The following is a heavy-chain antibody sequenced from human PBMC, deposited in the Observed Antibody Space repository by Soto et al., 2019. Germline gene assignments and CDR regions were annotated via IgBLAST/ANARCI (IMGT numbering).Heavy chain of an antibody. CDR3: ARGRDFGTFDY. Sequence: EVQLVESGGGLIQPGGSLRLSCAASGFTVSSNYMSWVRQAPGKGLEWVSVVYSGGSTYYADSVKGRFTISRDNSKNTRYVQMNSLRAEDTDLYYCARGRDFGTFDYWGQGTLVTVSS. CDR2: VYSGGST. J-gene: IGHJ4*02. CDR1: GFTVSSNY. D-gene: IGHD3-3*01. V-gene: IGHV3-53*01.